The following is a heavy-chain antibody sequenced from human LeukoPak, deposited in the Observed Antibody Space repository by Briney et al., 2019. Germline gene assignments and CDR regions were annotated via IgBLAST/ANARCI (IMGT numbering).Heavy chain of an antibody. V-gene: IGHV3-48*03. J-gene: IGHJ6*04. CDR2: ISSSGSTI. Sequence: GGSLRLSCAASGFTFSNSGMHWGRQGPGKGLEWVSYISSSGSTIYYADSVNGRFTISRDHAKNSLYLQMNSLRAEDTAVYYCAELGITMIGGVWGKGTTVTISS. D-gene: IGHD3-10*02. CDR3: AELGITMIGGV. CDR1: GFTFSNSG.